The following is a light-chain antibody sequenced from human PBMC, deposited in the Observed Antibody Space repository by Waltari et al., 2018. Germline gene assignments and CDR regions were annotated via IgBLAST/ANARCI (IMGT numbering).Light chain of an antibody. CDR3: QQLNSYPRGLFT. CDR1: QGISSY. V-gene: IGKV1-9*01. CDR2: AAS. J-gene: IGKJ3*01. Sequence: IQMTQSPSSLSASVGDRVTITCRASQGISSYLAWYQQKPGKAPKLLIYAASTLQSGVPSRFSSSGSGTDFTLTISSLQPEDFATYYCQQLNSYPRGLFTFGPGTKVDIK.